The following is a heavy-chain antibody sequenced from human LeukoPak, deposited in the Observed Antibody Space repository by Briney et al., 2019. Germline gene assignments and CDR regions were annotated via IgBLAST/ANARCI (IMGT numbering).Heavy chain of an antibody. CDR3: ARSAAARGHYYFDY. V-gene: IGHV1-18*01. CDR1: GYTFTSYG. CDR2: ISAYNGNT. Sequence: ASVKVSCKASGYTFTSYGISWVRQAPGQGLEWMGWISAYNGNTNYVQKLQGRVTMTTDTSTSTAYMELRSLRSDDTAVYYCARSAAARGHYYFDYWGQGTLVTVSS. J-gene: IGHJ4*02. D-gene: IGHD6-13*01.